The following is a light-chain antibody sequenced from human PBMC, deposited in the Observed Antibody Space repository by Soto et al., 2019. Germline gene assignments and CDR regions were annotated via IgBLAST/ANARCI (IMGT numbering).Light chain of an antibody. V-gene: IGKV1-39*01. CDR1: QGISTS. J-gene: IGKJ1*01. Sequence: DIPMAQFPSTLSASFGDRVPITCRASQGISTSLNWYQQKPGKAPKLLIYAASSLQSGVPSRFSGSGSETDFTLTISSLQPEDFATYSCQHSTTWTFGQGTKVDIK. CDR3: QHSTTWT. CDR2: AAS.